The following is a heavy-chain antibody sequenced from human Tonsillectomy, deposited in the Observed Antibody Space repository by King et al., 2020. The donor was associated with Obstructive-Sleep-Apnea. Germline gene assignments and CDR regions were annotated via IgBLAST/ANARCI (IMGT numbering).Heavy chain of an antibody. Sequence: QLQESGPGLVKPSETLSLTCTVSGGSISSSSYYWGWIRQPPGKGLEWIGSIYYSGSTYYNPSLKSRVTISVDTSKNQFSLKLSSVTAADTAVYYCARGSETKDLYYYGSGTSYYFDYWGQGTLVTVSS. V-gene: IGHV4-39*07. CDR3: ARGSETKDLYYYGSGTSYYFDY. CDR2: IYYSGST. CDR1: GGSISSSSYY. J-gene: IGHJ4*02. D-gene: IGHD3-10*01.